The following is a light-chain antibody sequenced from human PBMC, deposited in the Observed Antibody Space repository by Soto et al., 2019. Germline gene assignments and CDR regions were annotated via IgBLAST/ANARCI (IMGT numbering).Light chain of an antibody. CDR3: HQYGSSPPT. CDR2: GAS. CDR1: QSVSSSS. Sequence: EIVLTQSPGTLSLSPGEGATLSCRASQSVSSSSLAWYQQRPGQAPRLLIYGASTRATGVPDRISGSGSGTDFTLTISRLEHEDFAVYHCHQYGSSPPTFGQGTRVEIK. V-gene: IGKV3-20*01. J-gene: IGKJ1*01.